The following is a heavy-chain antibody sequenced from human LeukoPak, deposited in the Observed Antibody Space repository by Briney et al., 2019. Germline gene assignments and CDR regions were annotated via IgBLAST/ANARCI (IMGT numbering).Heavy chain of an antibody. CDR1: GDSVSTASNA. Sequence: SQTHSLTCAISGDSVSTASNAWYWIRQSPSRGLEWLGRTYYNSKWYTDYAVSVSGRTTINPDTSRNQLSLQLSFVTPEDTAVYYCARAFFSTGTPHGAFDIWGQGTMVTVSS. D-gene: IGHD3/OR15-3a*01. V-gene: IGHV6-1*01. CDR3: ARAFFSTGTPHGAFDI. J-gene: IGHJ3*02. CDR2: TYYNSKWYT.